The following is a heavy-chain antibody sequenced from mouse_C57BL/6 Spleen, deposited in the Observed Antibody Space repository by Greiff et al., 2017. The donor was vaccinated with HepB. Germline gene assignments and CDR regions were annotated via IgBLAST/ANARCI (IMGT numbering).Heavy chain of an antibody. J-gene: IGHJ1*03. Sequence: EVQLQQSGPELVKPGASVKISCKASGYTFTDYYMNRVKQSHGKSLEWIGDINPNNGGTSYNQKFKGKATLTVDKSSSTAYMELRSLTSEDSAVYYCTRPNYYGSSLWYFDVWGTGTTVTVSS. V-gene: IGHV1-26*01. CDR2: INPNNGGT. CDR3: TRPNYYGSSLWYFDV. CDR1: GYTFTDYY. D-gene: IGHD1-1*01.